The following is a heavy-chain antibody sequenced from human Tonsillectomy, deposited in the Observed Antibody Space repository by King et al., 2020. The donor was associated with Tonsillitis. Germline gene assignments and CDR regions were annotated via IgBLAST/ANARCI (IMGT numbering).Heavy chain of an antibody. CDR3: ARLWFGELDAFDI. CDR2: ISSSSSTI. D-gene: IGHD3-10*01. CDR1: GFTFSSYS. J-gene: IGHJ3*02. Sequence: QLVQSGGGLVQPGGSLRLSCAASGFTFSSYSVNWVRQAPGKGLDWISYISSSSSTIYYADSVKGRFTISRDNAKNSLYLQMNSLRAEDTAVYYCARLWFGELDAFDIWGQGTMVTVSS. V-gene: IGHV3-48*04.